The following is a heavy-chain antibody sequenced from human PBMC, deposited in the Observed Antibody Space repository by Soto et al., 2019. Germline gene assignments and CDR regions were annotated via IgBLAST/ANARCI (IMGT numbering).Heavy chain of an antibody. Sequence: QVQLVQSGAEVKKPGASVKVSCKASGYTFASYAISWMRQAPGQGLEWMGWISAYNGNTNYAQKLKGRVTMTTDTSTSIAYLELRTLRSDDTAVYYCARDPPPPYYWGQGTLVTVSS. CDR2: ISAYNGNT. CDR3: ARDPPPPYY. V-gene: IGHV1-18*01. J-gene: IGHJ4*02. CDR1: GYTFASYA.